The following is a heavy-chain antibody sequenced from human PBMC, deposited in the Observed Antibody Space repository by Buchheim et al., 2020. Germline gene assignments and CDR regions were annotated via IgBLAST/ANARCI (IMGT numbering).Heavy chain of an antibody. CDR3: ASHSYCTNGVCYNYWYFDL. V-gene: IGHV3-7*01. J-gene: IGHJ2*01. CDR1: GFTFSSYR. D-gene: IGHD2-8*01. CDR2: IKQGGSEK. Sequence: EVQLVESGGGLVQPGGSLRLSCAASGFTFSSYRMSWVRQAPGKGLEWVANIKQGGSEKYYVDSVKGRFTISRDNAKNSLYLQMNSLRAEDTAVYYCASHSYCTNGVCYNYWYFDLWGRGTL.